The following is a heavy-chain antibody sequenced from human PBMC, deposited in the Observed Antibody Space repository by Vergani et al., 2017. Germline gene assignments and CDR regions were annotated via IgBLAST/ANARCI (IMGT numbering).Heavy chain of an antibody. J-gene: IGHJ6*02. D-gene: IGHD2-21*01. CDR1: GFSFRNAW. V-gene: IGHV3-15*07. CDR2: IKRTFDLGTT. Sequence: EVQLVESGGGIVKPGGSLRLSCVASGFSFRNAWMNWVRRTPGKGLECVGRIKRTFDLGTTDYAAAVKGRFTISRDDSKNTLFLQMNGLKTEDIGVYYCTTDPRYCGDGSCCWLRDHHYYGMDVWGQGTTVTVSS. CDR3: TTDPRYCGDGSCCWLRDHHYYGMDV.